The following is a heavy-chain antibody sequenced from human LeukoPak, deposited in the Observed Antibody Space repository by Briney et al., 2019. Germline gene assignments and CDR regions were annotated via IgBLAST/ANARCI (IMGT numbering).Heavy chain of an antibody. D-gene: IGHD3-16*01. CDR2: INHRGST. V-gene: IGHV4-34*01. CDR3: ARDGGWDYYYMDV. Sequence: PSETLSLTCAVYGGSFSGYYWTWIRQPPGKGLEWIGEINHRGSTDYNPSLKSRVTISVDTSKNQFSLKLSSVTAADTAVYYCARDGGWDYYYMDVWGKGTTVTVSS. J-gene: IGHJ6*03. CDR1: GGSFSGYY.